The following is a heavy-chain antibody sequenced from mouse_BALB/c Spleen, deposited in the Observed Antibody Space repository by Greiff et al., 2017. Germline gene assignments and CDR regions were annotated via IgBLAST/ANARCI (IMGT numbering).Heavy chain of an antibody. V-gene: IGHV1S137*01. CDR1: GYTFTDYA. Sequence: LVESGAELVRPGVSVKISCKGSGYTFTDYAMHWVKQSHAKSLEWIGVISTYYGDASYNQKFKGKATMTVDKSSSTAYMELARLTSEDSAIYYCARGDGNYAFAYWGQGTLVTVSA. CDR2: ISTYYGDA. J-gene: IGHJ3*01. CDR3: ARGDGNYAFAY. D-gene: IGHD2-1*01.